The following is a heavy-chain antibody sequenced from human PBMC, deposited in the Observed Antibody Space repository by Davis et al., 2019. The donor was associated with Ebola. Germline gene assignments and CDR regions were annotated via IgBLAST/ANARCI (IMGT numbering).Heavy chain of an antibody. D-gene: IGHD1-20*01. CDR2: INPSGGTT. V-gene: IGHV1-46*01. CDR3: ARGGFGYNWNYYYYGMDV. Sequence: ASVKVSCKASGYTLVSYYAHWVRQAPGQGLEWMGIINPSGGTTTYAQKFQGRVTMTRDTSTSTVYMELSSLRSEDTAVYYCARGGFGYNWNYYYYGMDVWGQGTTVTVSS. CDR1: GYTLVSYY. J-gene: IGHJ6*02.